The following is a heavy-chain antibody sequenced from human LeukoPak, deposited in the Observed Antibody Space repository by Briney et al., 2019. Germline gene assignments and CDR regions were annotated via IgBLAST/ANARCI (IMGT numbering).Heavy chain of an antibody. CDR1: GYTFTNYG. Sequence: ASVKVSCKASGYTFTNYGISWVRQAPRQGLEWMGWISAYNGYTHYAQMLQGRVTMTTDTPTSTAYMELRSLRSDDTAVYYCVRDGHRLFDYYYNCMDVWGKGTTVTVSS. CDR2: ISAYNGYT. D-gene: IGHD2-21*01. CDR3: VRDGHRLFDYYYNCMDV. V-gene: IGHV1-18*01. J-gene: IGHJ6*03.